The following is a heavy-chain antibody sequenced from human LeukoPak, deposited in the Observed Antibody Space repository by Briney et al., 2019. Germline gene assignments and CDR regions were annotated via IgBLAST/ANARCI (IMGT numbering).Heavy chain of an antibody. CDR2: IYYSGST. CDR1: GGSISSGGYS. D-gene: IGHD3-22*01. V-gene: IGHV4-61*08. CDR3: VRAGYYDSSGYYYAAEYFQH. J-gene: IGHJ1*01. Sequence: PSQTLSLTCAVSGGSISSGGYSWSWIRQPPGKGLEWIGYIYYSGSTNYNPSLKSRVTISVDTSKNQFSLKLSSVTAADTAVYYCVRAGYYDSSGYYYAAEYFQHWGQGTLVTVSS.